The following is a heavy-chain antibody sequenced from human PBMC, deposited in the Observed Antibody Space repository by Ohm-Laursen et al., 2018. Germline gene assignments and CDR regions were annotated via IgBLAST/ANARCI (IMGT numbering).Heavy chain of an antibody. D-gene: IGHD3-22*01. J-gene: IGHJ4*02. CDR2: ISYDGSNK. Sequence: SLRLSCSASGFTFSRYGMHWVRQAPGKGLEWVAVISYDGSNKYYADSVKGRFTISRDNSKNTLYLQMNSLRAEDTAVYYCATEPEGTIVVVTPFDYWGQGTLVTVSS. CDR1: GFTFSRYG. V-gene: IGHV3-30*03. CDR3: ATEPEGTIVVVTPFDY.